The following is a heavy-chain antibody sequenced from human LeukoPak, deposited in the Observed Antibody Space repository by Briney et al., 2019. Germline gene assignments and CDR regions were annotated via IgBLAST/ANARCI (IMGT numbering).Heavy chain of an antibody. CDR2: IDHAGSP. D-gene: IGHD5-12*01. J-gene: IGHJ4*02. Sequence: SETLSLTCDISGRSISRGSYWGWIRRRPGKGLEWIGNIDHAGSPYYNPPLRSRVTISVDTSNNQFSLKLSSVTAPDTAVYYCARDRSGYGDFDSWGQGTLVTVSS. CDR1: GRSISRGSY. CDR3: ARDRSGYGDFDS. V-gene: IGHV4-38-2*02.